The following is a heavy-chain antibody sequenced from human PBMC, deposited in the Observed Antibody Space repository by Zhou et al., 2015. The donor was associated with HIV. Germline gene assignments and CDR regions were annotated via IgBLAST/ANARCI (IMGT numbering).Heavy chain of an antibody. V-gene: IGHV1-2*02. CDR1: GYTFTGYY. D-gene: IGHD4-23*01. CDR3: ARDLKYGRTVATVEFRNDGFDI. J-gene: IGHJ3*02. CDR2: INPNSGGT. Sequence: QVQLVQSGAEVKKPGASVKVSCKASGYTFTGYYMHWVRQAPGQGLEWMGWINPNSGGTNYAQKFQGRVTMTRDTSISTAYMELSRLRSDDTAVYYCARDLKYGRTVATVEFRNDGFDIWGQGDNGHRLF.